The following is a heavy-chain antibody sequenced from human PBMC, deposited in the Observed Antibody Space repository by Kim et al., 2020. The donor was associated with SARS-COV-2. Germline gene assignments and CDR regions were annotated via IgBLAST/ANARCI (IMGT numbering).Heavy chain of an antibody. Sequence: ASVKVSCKASGYTFTSYGISWVRQAPGQGLEWMGWISAYNGNTNYAQKLQGRVTMTTDTSTSTAYMELRSLRSDDTAVYYCARMVSPDSQNDYGDLNLEDYYYGMDVWGQGTTVTVSS. V-gene: IGHV1-18*01. CDR3: ARMVSPDSQNDYGDLNLEDYYYGMDV. CDR1: GYTFTSYG. J-gene: IGHJ6*02. D-gene: IGHD4-17*01. CDR2: ISAYNGNT.